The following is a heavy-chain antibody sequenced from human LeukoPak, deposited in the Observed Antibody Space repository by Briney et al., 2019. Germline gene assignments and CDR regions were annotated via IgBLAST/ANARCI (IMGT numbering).Heavy chain of an antibody. CDR3: ATYGGDFGGYFDY. CDR1: GYTFMNYH. Sequence: SVKVSCEASGYTFMNYHMHWVRQAPGQGLEWMGIIKPTGGGATYARRFQGRITITRDTSTRIVYMEMRSLKSEDTAVYYCATYGGDFGGYFDYWGQGTLVTVSS. V-gene: IGHV1-46*01. CDR2: IKPTGGGA. D-gene: IGHD2-21*02. J-gene: IGHJ4*02.